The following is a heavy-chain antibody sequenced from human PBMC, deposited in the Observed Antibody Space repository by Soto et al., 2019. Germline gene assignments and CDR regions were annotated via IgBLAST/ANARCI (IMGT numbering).Heavy chain of an antibody. CDR1: GGSISSYY. J-gene: IGHJ4*02. Sequence: QVQLQESGPGLVKPSETLSLTCTVSGGSISSYYWSWIRQPPGKGLEWIGYIYYSGSTNYNPSLNSRDTISVDTSKNQFSLKLSSVTAADTAVYYCARDGGRDGYKPFDYWGQGTLVTVSS. D-gene: IGHD5-12*01. V-gene: IGHV4-59*01. CDR2: IYYSGST. CDR3: ARDGGRDGYKPFDY.